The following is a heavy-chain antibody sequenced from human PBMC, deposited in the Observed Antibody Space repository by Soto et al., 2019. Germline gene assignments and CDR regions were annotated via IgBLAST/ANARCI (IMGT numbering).Heavy chain of an antibody. D-gene: IGHD6-19*01. CDR1: GGSISSYY. CDR3: AREGVAGFDY. V-gene: IGHV4-59*01. J-gene: IGHJ4*02. Sequence: SETLSLTCTVSGGSISSYYWSWIRQPPGKGLEWIGYIYYSGSTNYNPSLKSRGTISVDTAKNQFSLKLSSVTAADTAVYYCAREGVAGFDYWGQGTLVTVSS. CDR2: IYYSGST.